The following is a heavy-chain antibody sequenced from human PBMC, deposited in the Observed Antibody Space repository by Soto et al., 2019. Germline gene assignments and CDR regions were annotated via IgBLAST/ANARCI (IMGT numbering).Heavy chain of an antibody. D-gene: IGHD6-19*01. CDR3: AKELVAGDYYYYMDV. Sequence: GGSLRLSCAASGFTFSSYAMNWVRQAPGKGLEWVSGISGSGGSTFYADSVKGRFTISRDNSKNTLYLQLNSLRAEDTAVYYCAKELVAGDYYYYMDVWGKGTTVTVSS. CDR2: ISGSGGST. J-gene: IGHJ6*03. CDR1: GFTFSSYA. V-gene: IGHV3-23*01.